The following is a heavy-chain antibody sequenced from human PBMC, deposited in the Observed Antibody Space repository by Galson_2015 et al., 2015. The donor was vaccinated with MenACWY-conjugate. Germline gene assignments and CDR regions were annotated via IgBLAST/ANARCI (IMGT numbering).Heavy chain of an antibody. CDR1: GYSFTSYW. CDR2: IYPGDSDT. J-gene: IGHJ3*02. D-gene: IGHD1-1*01. CDR3: ARPMLNVGDAFDI. Sequence: QSGAEVKKPGESLKISCTDSGYSFTSYWIGWVRQMPGKGLEWMGIIYPGDSDTRYSPSFQGQVTISADKSISTAYLQRSSLKASDTAMYYCARPMLNVGDAFDIWGQGTMVTVSS. V-gene: IGHV5-51*01.